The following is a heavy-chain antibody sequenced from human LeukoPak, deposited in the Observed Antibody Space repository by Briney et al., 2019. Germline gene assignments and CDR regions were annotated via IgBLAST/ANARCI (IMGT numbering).Heavy chain of an antibody. CDR2: ISYTGTT. J-gene: IGHJ3*02. V-gene: IGHV4-39*07. CDR1: GGSISSTNYL. D-gene: IGHD4-17*01. Sequence: PSGTLSLTCTVSGGSISSTNYLWGWIRQPPGKGLEWIGSISYTGTTYYNPSLKSRVTISVDTSKNQFSLNLTSVTAADTAVYYCARPDDYGDYRGAFDIWGQGTMVTVSS. CDR3: ARPDDYGDYRGAFDI.